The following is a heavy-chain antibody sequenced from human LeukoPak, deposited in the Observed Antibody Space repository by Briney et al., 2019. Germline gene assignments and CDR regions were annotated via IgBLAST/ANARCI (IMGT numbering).Heavy chain of an antibody. D-gene: IGHD3-10*01. J-gene: IGHJ3*02. Sequence: SETLSLTCAVSGGSISSSNWWSWIRQPPGKGLEWIGYIYYSGSTNYNPSLKSRVTISVDTSKNQFSLKLSSVTAADTAVYYCARVLLWFGELYDAFDIWGQGTMVTVSS. CDR3: ARVLLWFGELYDAFDI. CDR1: GGSISSSNW. CDR2: IYYSGST. V-gene: IGHV4-61*01.